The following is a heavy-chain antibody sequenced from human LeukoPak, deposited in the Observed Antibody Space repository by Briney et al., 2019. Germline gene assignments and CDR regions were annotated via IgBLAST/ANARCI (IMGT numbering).Heavy chain of an antibody. CDR3: AGNTYYYDSSGYYIAY. J-gene: IGHJ4*02. CDR2: IYHSGST. V-gene: IGHV4-34*01. CDR1: GGSFSGYY. D-gene: IGHD3-22*01. Sequence: SETLSLTCAVYGGSFSGYYWSWIRQPPGKGLEWIGSIYHSGSTYYNPSLKSRVTISVDTSKNQFSLKLSSVTAADTAVYYCAGNTYYYDSSGYYIAYWGQGTLVTVSS.